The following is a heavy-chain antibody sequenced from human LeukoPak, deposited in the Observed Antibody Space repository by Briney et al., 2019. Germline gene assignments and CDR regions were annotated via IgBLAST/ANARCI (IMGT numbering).Heavy chain of an antibody. V-gene: IGHV3-30*18. Sequence: PGGSLRLSCAASGFTFSSNGMHWVRQAPGKGLEWVAGISYDGGNKYYADSVKGRFTISRDNSKNTLYLQMNSLRAEDTAVYYCAKSGYVDYGDYVRIKYFDYWGQGTLVTVSS. CDR2: ISYDGGNK. J-gene: IGHJ4*02. D-gene: IGHD4-17*01. CDR3: AKSGYVDYGDYVRIKYFDY. CDR1: GFTFSSNG.